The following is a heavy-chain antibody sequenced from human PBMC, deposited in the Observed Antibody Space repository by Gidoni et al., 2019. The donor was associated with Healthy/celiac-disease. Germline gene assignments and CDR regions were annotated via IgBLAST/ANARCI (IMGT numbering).Heavy chain of an antibody. CDR2: LYPGDSDT. V-gene: IGHV5-51*01. CDR1: GYSFTSYW. D-gene: IGHD4-17*01. J-gene: IGHJ4*02. Sequence: EVQLVQSGAEVKKPGEALKISCKGSGYSFTSYWIGWVRQLPGKGLEWMGILYPGDSDTRYSPSFQGQVTISADKSISTAYLQWSSLKASDTAMYYCARALYGDYWLLGYYFDYWGQGTLVTVSS. CDR3: ARALYGDYWLLGYYFDY.